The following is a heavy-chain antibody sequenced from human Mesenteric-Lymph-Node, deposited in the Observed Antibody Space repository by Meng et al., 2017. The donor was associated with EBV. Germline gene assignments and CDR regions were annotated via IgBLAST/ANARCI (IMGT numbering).Heavy chain of an antibody. D-gene: IGHD2-21*01. V-gene: IGHV4-34*01. CDR1: GGSFSGYY. Sequence: HVQLQQLGEGMLKPSERLSLTFDVYGGSFSGYYWSWIRQPPGKGLEWIGEINHSGSTNYNPSLTSRVTISVDTSKNHFSLKLTSVTAADTAVYYCARAFCGGDCSHFDYWGQGTLVTVSS. CDR2: INHSGST. J-gene: IGHJ4*02. CDR3: ARAFCGGDCSHFDY.